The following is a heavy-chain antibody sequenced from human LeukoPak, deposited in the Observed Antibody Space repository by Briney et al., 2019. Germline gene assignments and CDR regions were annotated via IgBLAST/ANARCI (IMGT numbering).Heavy chain of an antibody. D-gene: IGHD6-19*01. CDR3: AKSEPGIAVAGTGWYFDY. CDR2: ISGDGGST. V-gene: IGHV3-43*02. CDR1: GFTFDDYA. J-gene: IGHJ4*02. Sequence: GESLRLSCAASGFTFDDYAMHWVRQAPGKGLEWVSLISGDGGSTYYADSVKGRFTISRDNSKNSLYLQMNSLRTEDTALYYCAKSEPGIAVAGTGWYFDYWGQGTLVTVSS.